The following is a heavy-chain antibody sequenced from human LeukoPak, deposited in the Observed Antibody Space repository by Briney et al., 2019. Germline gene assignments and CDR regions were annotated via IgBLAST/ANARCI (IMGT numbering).Heavy chain of an antibody. CDR3: ATLYGSGSYVDY. CDR2: IYYSGST. Sequence: PSETLSLTCTVSGGSISSYYWSWIRQPPGKGLEWIGYIYYSGSTNYNPSLTSRVTISVDTSKNQFSLKLSSVTAADTAVYYCATLYGSGSYVDYWGQGTLVTVSS. J-gene: IGHJ4*02. V-gene: IGHV4-59*08. D-gene: IGHD3-10*01. CDR1: GGSISSYY.